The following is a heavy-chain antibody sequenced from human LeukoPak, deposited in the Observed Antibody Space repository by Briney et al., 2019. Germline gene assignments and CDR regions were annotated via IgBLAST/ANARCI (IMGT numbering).Heavy chain of an antibody. J-gene: IGHJ4*02. CDR3: ARGDDGHFDY. V-gene: IGHV4-38-2*02. Sequence: SETLSLTCTVSGYSISSGYYWGWIRQPPGKGLEWIGSIYHSGSTYYNPSLKSRVTISVDTSKNQFSLKLSSVTAADTAVYYCARGDDGHFDYWGQGTLVTVSS. D-gene: IGHD1-1*01. CDR1: GYSISSGYY. CDR2: IYHSGST.